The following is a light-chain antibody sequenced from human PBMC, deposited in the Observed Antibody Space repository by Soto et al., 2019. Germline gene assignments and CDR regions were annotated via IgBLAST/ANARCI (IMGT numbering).Light chain of an antibody. CDR2: DAS. J-gene: IGKJ3*01. Sequence: EIVMTQSPATLSVSPGEGATLSCRASQSVGSKLAWYQQKPGQAPRLLIYDASTRVTGFPARFSGSGSGTEFPLTISSLQPEDFAIYYCQQYNNWPPFTFGPRTKVHIK. CDR1: QSVGSK. CDR3: QQYNNWPPFT. V-gene: IGKV3-15*01.